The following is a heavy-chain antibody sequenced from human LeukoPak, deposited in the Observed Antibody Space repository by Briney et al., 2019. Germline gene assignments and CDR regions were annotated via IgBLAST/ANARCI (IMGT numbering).Heavy chain of an antibody. CDR2: ISGNGGST. V-gene: IGHV3-23*01. J-gene: IGHJ4*02. Sequence: GGSLRLSCAASGFRFDDFAMSWVRQAPGKGLEWVSTISGNGGSTYYADSVKGRFTISRDNSKNTLYLQMNSLRAEDTAVYYCAKTMGAIDHDYWGQGTLVTVSS. CDR3: AKTMGAIDHDY. CDR1: GFRFDDFA. D-gene: IGHD1-26*01.